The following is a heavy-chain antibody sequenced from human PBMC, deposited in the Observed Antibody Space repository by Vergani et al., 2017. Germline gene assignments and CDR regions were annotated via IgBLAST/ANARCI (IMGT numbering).Heavy chain of an antibody. J-gene: IGHJ4*02. CDR3: TRGRMTVDD. CDR1: GYTFTGYF. CDR2: VNPNSGRT. D-gene: IGHD2-15*01. V-gene: IGHV1-2*02. Sequence: QVQLVQSGAEVKKPGASVKVSCKASGYTFTGYFIHWVRQAPEQGLEWMGRVNPNSGRTNYAHNFQGRVTLTMDTAISTTYMELSRLRSDDTAVYYCTRGRMTVDDWGRGTLVTVSS.